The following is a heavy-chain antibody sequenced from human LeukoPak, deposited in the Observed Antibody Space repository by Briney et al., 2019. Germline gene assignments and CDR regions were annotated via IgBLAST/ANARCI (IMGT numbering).Heavy chain of an antibody. CDR1: GGSISSSSYY. Sequence: PSETLSLTCTVSGGSISSSSYYWGWIRQPPGKGLEWIGSIYYSGSTYYNPSLKSRVTISVDTSKNQFSLKLSSVTAADTAVYYCARHLAYWGPYYFDYWGQGTLVTVSS. D-gene: IGHD7-27*01. CDR3: ARHLAYWGPYYFDY. V-gene: IGHV4-39*01. CDR2: IYYSGST. J-gene: IGHJ4*02.